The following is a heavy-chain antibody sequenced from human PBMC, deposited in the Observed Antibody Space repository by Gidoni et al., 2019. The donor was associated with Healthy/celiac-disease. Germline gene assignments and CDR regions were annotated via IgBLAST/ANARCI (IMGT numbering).Heavy chain of an antibody. D-gene: IGHD1-26*01. J-gene: IGHJ4*02. Sequence: QLQLQESGPGLGQPSEPLSLTCTVSGGSISSISYYLGWIRQPPGKGLEWIGSIYYSGSTYYNPSLKSRVTISVDTSKNQFSLKLSSVTAADTAVYYCARDVRGSYVLDYWGQGTLVTVSS. CDR2: IYYSGST. CDR1: GGSISSISYY. CDR3: ARDVRGSYVLDY. V-gene: IGHV4-39*07.